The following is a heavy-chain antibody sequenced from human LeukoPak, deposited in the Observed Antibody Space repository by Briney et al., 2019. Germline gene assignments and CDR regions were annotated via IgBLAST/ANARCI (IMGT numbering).Heavy chain of an antibody. CDR3: ARVDPYGGNSQGAFDI. V-gene: IGHV3-7*01. CDR1: GFTFGGFW. CDR2: I. Sequence: GGSLRLSCAASGFTFGGFWMSWTRQAPGKGLEWVANIKGRFTISRDNANKSLYLQMNSLRADDTAVYYCARVDPYGGNSQGAFDIWGQGTMVIVSS. J-gene: IGHJ3*02. D-gene: IGHD4-23*01.